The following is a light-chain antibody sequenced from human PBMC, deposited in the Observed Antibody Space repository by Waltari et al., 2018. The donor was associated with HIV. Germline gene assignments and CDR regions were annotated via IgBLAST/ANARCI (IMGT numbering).Light chain of an antibody. V-gene: IGLV1-44*01. Sequence: QSVLTQPPSASGTPGQRVTISCSGSSSNIGSNTVNWYQQLPGTAPKLLIYSNNQRPSGVLDRFSGSNAGTSASLAISGLQSEDEADYYCAAWDGSLNGRVVFGGGTKLTVL. CDR1: SSNIGSNT. CDR2: SNN. CDR3: AAWDGSLNGRVV. J-gene: IGLJ2*01.